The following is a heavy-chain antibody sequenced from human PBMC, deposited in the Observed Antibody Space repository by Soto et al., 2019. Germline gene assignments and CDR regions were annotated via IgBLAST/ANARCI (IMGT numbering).Heavy chain of an antibody. CDR1: EDTFSSYT. D-gene: IGHD3-22*01. J-gene: IGHJ5*02. V-gene: IGHV1-69*02. CDR3: ARGGAHYYDSSGYSWFDP. CDR2: IIPILGIA. Sequence: SVKVSCKPSEDTFSSYTISWVRQAPGQGLEWMGRIIPILGIANYAQKFQGRVTITADKSTSTAYMELSSLRSEDTAVYYCARGGAHYYDSSGYSWFDPWGQGTLVTVS.